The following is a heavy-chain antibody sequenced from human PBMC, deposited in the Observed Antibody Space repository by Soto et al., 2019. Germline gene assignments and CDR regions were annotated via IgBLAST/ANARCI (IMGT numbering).Heavy chain of an antibody. CDR3: AKVRRFGELRSLY. J-gene: IGHJ4*02. V-gene: IGHV3-23*01. D-gene: IGHD3-10*01. Sequence: EVQLLESGGGLVQPGGSLRLSCAASGFTFSSYAMSWVRQAPGKGLEWVSAIGVSGDTTYYADSVKGGFTISRDNSKNTLYLQMGSLRAEETAGYYCAKVRRFGELRSLYWGQGTLVTVSS. CDR2: IGVSGDTT. CDR1: GFTFSSYA.